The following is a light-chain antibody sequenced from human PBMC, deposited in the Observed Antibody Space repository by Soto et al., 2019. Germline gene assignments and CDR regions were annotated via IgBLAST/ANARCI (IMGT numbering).Light chain of an antibody. CDR3: CSYAGSYSWV. V-gene: IGLV2-11*01. CDR2: AVN. J-gene: IGLJ3*02. CDR1: SSDVGDYNY. Sequence: QSALTQPRSVSGSPGQSVTISCTGTSSDVGDYNYVSWYQQHPGKAPKLLIYAVNMRPSGVPDRFSGSKSVNTASLTISGLQAEYESHYSCCSYAGSYSWVFGGGTQLTVL.